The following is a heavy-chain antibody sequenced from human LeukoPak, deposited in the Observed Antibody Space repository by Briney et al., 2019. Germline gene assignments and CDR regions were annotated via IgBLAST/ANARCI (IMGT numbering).Heavy chain of an antibody. J-gene: IGHJ4*02. CDR3: ARDHVYGGADY. CDR2: TSGDGITT. CDR1: GFTFHNYA. D-gene: IGHD5/OR15-5a*01. Sequence: QPGGSLRLSCAASGFTFHNYAIHWGRQAPGKGLEWVSLTSGDGITTYFADSVKGRFTISRDNSKSSLFLQMNSLRTEDTALYYCARDHVYGGADYWGQGTLVTVSS. V-gene: IGHV3-43*02.